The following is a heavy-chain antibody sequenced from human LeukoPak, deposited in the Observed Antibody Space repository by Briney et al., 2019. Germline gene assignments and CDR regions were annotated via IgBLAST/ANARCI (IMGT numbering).Heavy chain of an antibody. V-gene: IGHV4-34*01. Sequence: SETLSLTCAVYGGSFSGYYWSWIRQPPGKGLEWIGGINHSGSTNYNPSLKSRVTISVDTSKNQFSLKLSSVTAADTAVYYCARRAFWSGYPDFDYWGQGTLVTVSS. CDR3: ARRAFWSGYPDFDY. J-gene: IGHJ4*02. D-gene: IGHD3-3*01. CDR2: INHSGST. CDR1: GGSFSGYY.